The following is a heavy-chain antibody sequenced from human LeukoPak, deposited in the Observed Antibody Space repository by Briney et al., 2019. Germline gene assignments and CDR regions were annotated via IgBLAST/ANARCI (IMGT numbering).Heavy chain of an antibody. Sequence: ASVKVSCKASGYTFTSYYMHWVRQAPGQGLEWMGIINPSGGSTSYAQKFQGRVTMTRDTSTSTVYMELSSLRSEDTSVYYCARAAIVVVPAAMFGTYNWFDPWGQGTLVTVSS. CDR2: INPSGGST. V-gene: IGHV1-46*01. CDR3: ARAAIVVVPAAMFGTYNWFDP. D-gene: IGHD2-2*01. CDR1: GYTFTSYY. J-gene: IGHJ5*02.